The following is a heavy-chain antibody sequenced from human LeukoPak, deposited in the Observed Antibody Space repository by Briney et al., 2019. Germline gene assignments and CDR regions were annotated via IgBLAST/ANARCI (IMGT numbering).Heavy chain of an antibody. CDR2: ISSSSSYI. D-gene: IGHD6-13*01. Sequence: GGSLRLSCAASGFTFSSYSMNWVRQAPGKGLEWVSSISSSSSYIYYADSVKGRFTISRDNAKNSLYLQMNSLRAEDTAVYYCARASSWYDYYYMDVWGKGTTVTVSS. CDR3: ARASSWYDYYYMDV. V-gene: IGHV3-21*01. J-gene: IGHJ6*03. CDR1: GFTFSSYS.